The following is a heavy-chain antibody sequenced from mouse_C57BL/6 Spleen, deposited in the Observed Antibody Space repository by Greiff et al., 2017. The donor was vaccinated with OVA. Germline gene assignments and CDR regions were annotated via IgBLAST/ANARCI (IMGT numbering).Heavy chain of an antibody. J-gene: IGHJ1*03. CDR3: ASYDYDWYFDV. D-gene: IGHD2-4*01. Sequence: DVQLVESGGGLVQPGGSLKLSCAASGFTFSDYYMYWVRQTPEKRLEWVAYISNGGGSTYYPDTVKGRFTISRDNAKNTLYLQMSRLKSEDTAMYYCASYDYDWYFDVWGTGTTVTVSS. CDR2: ISNGGGST. V-gene: IGHV5-12*01. CDR1: GFTFSDYY.